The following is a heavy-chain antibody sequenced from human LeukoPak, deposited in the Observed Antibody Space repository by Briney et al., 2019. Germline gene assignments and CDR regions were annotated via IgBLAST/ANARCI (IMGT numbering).Heavy chain of an antibody. Sequence: PSETLSPTCTVSGGSISSYYWSWIRQPPGKGLEWIGYIYYSGSTNYNPSLKSRVTISVDTSKNQFSLKLSSVTAADTAVYYCARHERSYYYDSSGRFDYWGQGTLVTVSS. CDR3: ARHERSYYYDSSGRFDY. D-gene: IGHD3-22*01. V-gene: IGHV4-59*08. CDR2: IYYSGST. J-gene: IGHJ4*02. CDR1: GGSISSYY.